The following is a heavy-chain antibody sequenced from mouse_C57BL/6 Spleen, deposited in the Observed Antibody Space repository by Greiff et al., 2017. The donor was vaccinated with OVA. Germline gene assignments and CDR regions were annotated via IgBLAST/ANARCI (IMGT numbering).Heavy chain of an antibody. Sequence: VQLQQPGAELVRPGSSVKLSCKASGYTFTSYWMHWVKQRPIQGLEWIGNIDPSDSETHYNQKFKDKATLTVDKSSSTAYMQLSSLTSEDSAVDYCARGEAGTAMDYWGQGTSVTVSS. CDR2: IDPSDSET. V-gene: IGHV1-52*01. CDR1: GYTFTSYW. J-gene: IGHJ4*01. D-gene: IGHD4-1*01. CDR3: ARGEAGTAMDY.